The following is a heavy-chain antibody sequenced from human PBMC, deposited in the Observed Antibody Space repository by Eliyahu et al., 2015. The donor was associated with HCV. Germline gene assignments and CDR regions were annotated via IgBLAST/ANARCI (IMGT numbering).Heavy chain of an antibody. D-gene: IGHD3-22*01. Sequence: QVQLQESGPGLVRPSQTLXLXCSVFGGSISDGGNHWTWIRQHPGGGLEWIGYISDSGTTYYNPSLKSRIGISLDTSANLFSLKLSSLTASDTAVYYCARKGHFDSSGFDSWGQGLLVTVSS. CDR3: ARKGHFDSSGFDS. J-gene: IGHJ4*02. CDR1: GGSISDGGNH. CDR2: ISDSGTT. V-gene: IGHV4-31*02.